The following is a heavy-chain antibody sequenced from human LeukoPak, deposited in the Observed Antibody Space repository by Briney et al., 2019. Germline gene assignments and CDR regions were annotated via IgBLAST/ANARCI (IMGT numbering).Heavy chain of an antibody. CDR2: INWNGGRT. J-gene: IGHJ5*02. V-gene: IGHV3-20*01. CDR3: ARGREGRSCSSTSCSLNWFDP. CDR1: GFTLDDDV. Sequence: GGALRLSCAASGFTLDDDVISWGRQAPGKGGEWGSGINWNGGRTGYADSLKGRFTISRDNAKNSLYMQMNSLRAEDTALYHCARGREGRSCSSTSCSLNWFDPWGQGTLVTVSS. D-gene: IGHD2-2*01.